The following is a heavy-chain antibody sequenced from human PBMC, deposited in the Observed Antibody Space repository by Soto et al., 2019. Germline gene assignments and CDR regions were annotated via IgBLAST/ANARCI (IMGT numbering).Heavy chain of an antibody. CDR1: GFTFSSYG. D-gene: IGHD3-10*01. V-gene: IGHV3-30*18. Sequence: QVQLVESGGGVVQPGRSLRLSCAASGFTFSSYGMHWVRQAPGKGLEWVAVISYDGSNKYYADSVKGRFTISRDNYTNTQYLQMNSLRAAETAVYYCSKAEGSMIRGVMVDYWGQGTLVTVSS. J-gene: IGHJ4*02. CDR2: ISYDGSNK. CDR3: SKAEGSMIRGVMVDY.